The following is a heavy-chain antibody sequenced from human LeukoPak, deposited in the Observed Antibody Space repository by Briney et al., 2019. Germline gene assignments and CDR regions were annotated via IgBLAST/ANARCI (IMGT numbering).Heavy chain of an antibody. CDR2: INPSGGST. J-gene: IGHJ4*02. CDR1: GYTFTSYY. Sequence: ASVKVSCKVSGYTFTSYYMHWVRQAPGQGLEWMGIINPSGGSTSYAQKFQGRVTMTRDTSTSTVYMELSSLRSEDTAVYYCASAPRSGYFDYWGQGTLVTVSS. D-gene: IGHD3-10*01. CDR3: ASAPRSGYFDY. V-gene: IGHV1-46*01.